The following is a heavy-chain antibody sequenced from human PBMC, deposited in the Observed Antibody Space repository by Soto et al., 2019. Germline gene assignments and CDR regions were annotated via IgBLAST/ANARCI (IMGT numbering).Heavy chain of an antibody. D-gene: IGHD3-22*01. V-gene: IGHV3-9*01. CDR1: GFTFDDYA. CDR3: AKVTSSGSIYWYFDL. CDR2: ITWNSGSI. Sequence: VQLVESGGGLVQPGRSLRLSCAASGFTFDDYAMHWVRQAPGKGLEWVSGITWNSGSIGYADSVKGRFTISRDNAKNSLYLQMNSLRAEDTALYYCAKVTSSGSIYWYFDLWGRGTLVTVSS. J-gene: IGHJ2*01.